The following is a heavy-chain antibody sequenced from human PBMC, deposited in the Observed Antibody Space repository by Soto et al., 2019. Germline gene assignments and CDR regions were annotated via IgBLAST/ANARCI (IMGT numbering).Heavy chain of an antibody. Sequence: GASLKISCQTSGYTFSSNWSGWVRQMPGKGLEWMGIIYPGDSETRYRPSFQGKVTISADRSFSTAYLQWTSLQASDTAMYYFARLLDSWGEPHYFDSWGQGTMVTVSS. D-gene: IGHD3-16*01. CDR1: GYTFSSNW. CDR2: IYPGDSET. V-gene: IGHV5-51*01. J-gene: IGHJ4*02. CDR3: ARLLDSWGEPHYFDS.